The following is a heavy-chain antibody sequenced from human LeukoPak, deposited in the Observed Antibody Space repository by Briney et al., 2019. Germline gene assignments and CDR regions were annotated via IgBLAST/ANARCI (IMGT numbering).Heavy chain of an antibody. D-gene: IGHD2-21*01. Sequence: GSSVKVSCKASGGTFSSYAISWVRQAPGQGLEWMGGIIPIFGTANYAQKFQGRVTITADESTSTAYMELSSLRSEDTAVYYCARDTRPIVALFLFDYWGQGTLVTVSS. CDR2: IIPIFGTA. CDR1: GGTFSSYA. V-gene: IGHV1-69*01. J-gene: IGHJ4*02. CDR3: ARDTRPIVALFLFDY.